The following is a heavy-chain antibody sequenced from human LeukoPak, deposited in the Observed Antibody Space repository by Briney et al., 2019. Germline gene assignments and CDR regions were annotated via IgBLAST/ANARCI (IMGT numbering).Heavy chain of an antibody. J-gene: IGHJ4*02. CDR3: ARTTLTHDYGDYLGYFDY. V-gene: IGHV3-21*04. D-gene: IGHD4-17*01. CDR1: GFTFSSYS. Sequence: PGGSLRLSCAASGFTFSSYSMNWVRQAPGKGLEWVSSISSSSSYIYYADSVKGRFTISRDNAKNSLYLQMNSLRAEDTALYYCARTTLTHDYGDYLGYFDYWGQGTLVTVSS. CDR2: ISSSSSYI.